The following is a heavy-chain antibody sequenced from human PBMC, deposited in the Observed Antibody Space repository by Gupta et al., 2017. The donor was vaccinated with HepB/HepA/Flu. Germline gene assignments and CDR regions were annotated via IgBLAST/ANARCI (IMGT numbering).Heavy chain of an antibody. Sequence: EVQLVDYGGGLVQPGGDLRLSGAASGFTFSAYGMNLVRQAPGKGLEWVANINPDGSEKDYVDSVNGRFTISRDNAKNSLFLQMNSLRVEYSAVYYCAKDPNWSEGSWGQGTLVTVSS. CDR1: GFTFSAYG. CDR2: INPDGSEK. J-gene: IGHJ5*02. D-gene: IGHD7-27*01. CDR3: AKDPNWSEGS. V-gene: IGHV3-7*01.